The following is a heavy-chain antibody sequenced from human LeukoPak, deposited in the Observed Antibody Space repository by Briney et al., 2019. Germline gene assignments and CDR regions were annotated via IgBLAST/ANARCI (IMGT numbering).Heavy chain of an antibody. V-gene: IGHV4-30-4*08. CDR2: IYYSGST. CDR3: ARFDSSGLYFDY. J-gene: IGHJ4*02. D-gene: IGHD3-22*01. Sequence: PSQTLSLTCTVSGDSISSGNYDWSWIRQPPGKGLEWIGYIYYSGSTYYNPSLKSRVTISVDTSKNQFSLKLSSVTAADTAVYYCARFDSSGLYFDYWGQGTLVTVSS. CDR1: GDSISSGNYD.